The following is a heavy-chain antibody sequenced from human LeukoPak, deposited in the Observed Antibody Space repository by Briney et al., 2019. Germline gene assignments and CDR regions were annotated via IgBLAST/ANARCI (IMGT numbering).Heavy chain of an antibody. V-gene: IGHV3-21*01. J-gene: IGHJ4*02. D-gene: IGHD3-9*01. Sequence: GGSLRLSCAASGFTFNTFNMNWVRQAPGKGLEWVSSITSGGDYIYYADSVKGRFTTSRDNAKNSLSLQLNSLRVEDTAIYYCARGHYDVLAASYKWTPDYWGQGTLVTVSS. CDR2: ITSGGDYI. CDR1: GFTFNTFN. CDR3: ARGHYDVLAASYKWTPDY.